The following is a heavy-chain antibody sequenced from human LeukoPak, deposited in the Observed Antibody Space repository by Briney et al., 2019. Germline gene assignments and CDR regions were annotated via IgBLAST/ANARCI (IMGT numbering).Heavy chain of an antibody. Sequence: SVKVSCKASGGTFSSYAISWVRQAPGQGLEWMGGIIPVFGTANYAQKFQSRVTITADESTSTAYMELSSLRSEDTAVYYCARVLGSSSSAFDYWGQGTLVTVSS. CDR3: ARVLGSSSSAFDY. J-gene: IGHJ4*02. D-gene: IGHD6-6*01. CDR2: IIPVFGTA. V-gene: IGHV1-69*13. CDR1: GGTFSSYA.